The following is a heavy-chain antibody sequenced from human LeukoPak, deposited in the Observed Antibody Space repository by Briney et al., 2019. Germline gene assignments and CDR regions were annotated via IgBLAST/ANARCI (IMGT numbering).Heavy chain of an antibody. D-gene: IGHD1-1*01. CDR1: GFTFSSYA. V-gene: IGHV3-23*01. J-gene: IGHJ4*02. CDR3: AKASSEGGTLFDY. CDR2: ISGSGGST. Sequence: AGGSLRLSCAASGFTFSSYAMSWVRQAPGKGLEWVSAISGSGGSTYYADSVKGRFTISRDNSKNTLYLQMNSLRAEDTAVYYCAKASSEGGTLFDYWGQGTLVTVSS.